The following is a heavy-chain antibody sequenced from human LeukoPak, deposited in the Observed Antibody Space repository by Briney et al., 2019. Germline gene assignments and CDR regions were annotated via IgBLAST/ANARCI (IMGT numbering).Heavy chain of an antibody. CDR2: IYYSGST. V-gene: IGHV4-39*01. D-gene: IGHD3-3*01. J-gene: IGHJ5*02. CDR1: GGSISSSSYY. Sequence: SETLSLTCTVSGGSISSSSYYWGWIRQPPGKGLEWIGSIYYSGSTYYNPSLKSRVTISVNTSKNQFSLKLSSVTAADTAVYYCARDGSTGVDGFDPWGQGTLVTVSS. CDR3: ARDGSTGVDGFDP.